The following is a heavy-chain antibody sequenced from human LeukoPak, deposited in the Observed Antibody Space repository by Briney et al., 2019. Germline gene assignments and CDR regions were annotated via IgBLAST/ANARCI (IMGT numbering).Heavy chain of an antibody. CDR3: AKGPYSSSWTYFDY. J-gene: IGHJ4*02. CDR2: ISWNRGSI. V-gene: IGHV3-9*03. Sequence: GRSLRLSCAASGFTFDDYAMHWVRQAPGKGLEWVSGISWNRGSIGYADSVKGRFTISRDNAKNSLYLQMNSLRAEDMALYYCAKGPYSSSWTYFDYWGQGTLVTVSS. D-gene: IGHD6-13*01. CDR1: GFTFDDYA.